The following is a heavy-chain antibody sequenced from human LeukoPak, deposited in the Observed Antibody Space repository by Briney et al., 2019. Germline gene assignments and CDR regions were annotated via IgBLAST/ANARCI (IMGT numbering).Heavy chain of an antibody. V-gene: IGHV3-21*01. CDR3: ARPLKPRITIFGGFDP. Sequence: PEGSLRLSCAASGFTFSSYSMNWVRQAPGKGLEWVSSISSSSSYIYYADSVKGRFTISRDNAKNSLYLQMNSLRAEDTAVYYCARPLKPRITIFGGFDPWGQGTLVTVSS. CDR1: GFTFSSYS. J-gene: IGHJ5*02. D-gene: IGHD3-3*01. CDR2: ISSSSSYI.